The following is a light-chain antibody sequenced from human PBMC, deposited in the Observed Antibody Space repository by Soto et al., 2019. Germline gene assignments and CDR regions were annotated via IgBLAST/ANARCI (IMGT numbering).Light chain of an antibody. V-gene: IGKV1-33*01. Sequence: DIQMTQSASSLSASLGDRVTITCQASQDISNYLNWYQHKPGRAPKLLIYDASNLEAGVPSRFRGSGSGTDFTFTISRLKPEDIATYYCQQYENLPTFGQGTRLEIK. CDR2: DAS. J-gene: IGKJ5*01. CDR1: QDISNY. CDR3: QQYENLPT.